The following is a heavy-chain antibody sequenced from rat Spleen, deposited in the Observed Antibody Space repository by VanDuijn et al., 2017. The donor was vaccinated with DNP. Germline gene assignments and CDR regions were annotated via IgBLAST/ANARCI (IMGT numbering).Heavy chain of an antibody. D-gene: IGHD1-1*01. J-gene: IGHJ4*01. Sequence: QVQLTESGPGLVQPSETLSLTCTVSGFSLTGYSVYWVRQPSGKGLEWMGRMKYNGDTSYNSALKSRLSISRDTSKNQVFLKMNSLQIDDTGTYYCARGSGGAMDAWGQGTSVTVSS. CDR1: GFSLTGYS. V-gene: IGHV2-8*01. CDR3: ARGSGGAMDA. CDR2: MKYNGDT.